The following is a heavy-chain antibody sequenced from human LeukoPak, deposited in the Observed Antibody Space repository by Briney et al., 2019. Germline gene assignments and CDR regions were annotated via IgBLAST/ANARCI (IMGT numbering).Heavy chain of an antibody. Sequence: PSETLSLTCTVSGDSISSYYWSWIRQPPGKGLEWIGYIYYSGSTNYSPSLKSRVTISVDTSKNQFSLKLSSVTAADTAVYYCARSERIIMILGGAFDIWGQGTVVTVPS. V-gene: IGHV4-59*08. D-gene: IGHD3-22*01. CDR1: GDSISSYY. CDR3: ARSERIIMILGGAFDI. CDR2: IYYSGST. J-gene: IGHJ3*02.